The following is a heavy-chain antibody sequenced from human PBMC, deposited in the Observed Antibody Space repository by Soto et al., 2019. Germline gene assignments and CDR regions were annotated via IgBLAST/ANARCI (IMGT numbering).Heavy chain of an antibody. D-gene: IGHD3-3*01. J-gene: IGHJ4*02. CDR2: ISGSSTDT. V-gene: IGHV3-11*05. CDR3: ATGSRRLSD. CDR1: GFTFSDYY. Sequence: QVQLVESGGGLVKPGGSLRLSCAASGFTFSDYYMSWIRQAPGRGLESLSYISGSSTDTNYADSVRGRFTISRDNAKNSLYLQMSSLRAEDTAVYYCATGSRRLSDWGQGTLVIVSS.